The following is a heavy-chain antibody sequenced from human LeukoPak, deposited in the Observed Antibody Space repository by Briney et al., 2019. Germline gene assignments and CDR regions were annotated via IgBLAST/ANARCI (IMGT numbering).Heavy chain of an antibody. D-gene: IGHD6-13*01. CDR2: IYDSGST. Sequence: SETLSLTCTVSGDSINSNNYYWGWIRQPPGKGLEWIGSIYDSGSTYYNPSLKSRVTISVDTSKNQFSLKLSSVTAADPAVYYCARVGSSSWYPHNWFDPWGQGTLVTVSS. CDR3: ARVGSSSWYPHNWFDP. J-gene: IGHJ5*02. CDR1: GDSINSNNYY. V-gene: IGHV4-39*07.